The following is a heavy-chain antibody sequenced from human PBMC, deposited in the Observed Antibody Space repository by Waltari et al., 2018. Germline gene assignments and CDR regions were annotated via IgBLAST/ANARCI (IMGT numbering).Heavy chain of an antibody. J-gene: IGHJ5*02. V-gene: IGHV4-59*11. Sequence: QVQLQESGPGLVKPSETLSLTCTVSGGSISSHYWRWIRQPPGKGLEWIGYIYYSGSTNYNPSLKSRVTISVDTSKNQFSLKLSSVTAADTAVYYCARWKAYCGGDCYSGWFDPWGQGTLVTVSS. CDR1: GGSISSHY. CDR2: IYYSGST. CDR3: ARWKAYCGGDCYSGWFDP. D-gene: IGHD2-21*01.